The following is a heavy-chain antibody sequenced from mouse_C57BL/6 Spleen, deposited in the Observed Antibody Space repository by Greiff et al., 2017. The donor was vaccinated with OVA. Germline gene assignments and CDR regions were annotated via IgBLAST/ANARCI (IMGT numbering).Heavy chain of an antibody. CDR3: AREGYYGSSYFDY. CDR1: GYTFTSYW. D-gene: IGHD1-1*01. J-gene: IGHJ2*01. V-gene: IGHV1-64*01. Sequence: QVQLQQPGAELVKPGASVKLSCKASGYTFTSYWMHWEKQRPGQGLEWIGMIHPNSGSTNYNEKFKSKATLTVDKSSSTAYMQLSSLTSEDSAVYYCAREGYYGSSYFDYWGQGTTLTVSS. CDR2: IHPNSGST.